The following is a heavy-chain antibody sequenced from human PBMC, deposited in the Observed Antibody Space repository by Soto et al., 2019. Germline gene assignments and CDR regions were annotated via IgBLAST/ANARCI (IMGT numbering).Heavy chain of an antibody. J-gene: IGHJ4*02. V-gene: IGHV1-69*12. CDR1: GGTFSSYA. CDR3: ARMAEFPGGGLDY. D-gene: IGHD2-21*01. CDR2: IIPIFGTA. Sequence: QVQLVQSGAEVKKPGSSVKVSCKASGGTFSSYAISWVRQAPGQGLEWMGGIIPIFGTANYAQKFQGRVKITADESTSTAYMELCSLRSEDTAVYYWARMAEFPGGGLDYWGQGTLVTVSS.